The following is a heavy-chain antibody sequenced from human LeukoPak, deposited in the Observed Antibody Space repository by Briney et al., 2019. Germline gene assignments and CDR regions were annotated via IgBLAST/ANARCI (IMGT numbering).Heavy chain of an antibody. CDR3: ASLRLGELSFPY. V-gene: IGHV1-2*02. D-gene: IGHD3-16*02. CDR1: GFTFTGHY. Sequence: ASMKVSCKTSGFTFTGHYMHWVRQAPGQGLEWMGWINPNSGGTNYAQKFQGRVTMTRDTSISTAYMELSRLRSDDTAVYYCASLRLGELSFPYWGQGTLVTVSS. J-gene: IGHJ4*02. CDR2: INPNSGGT.